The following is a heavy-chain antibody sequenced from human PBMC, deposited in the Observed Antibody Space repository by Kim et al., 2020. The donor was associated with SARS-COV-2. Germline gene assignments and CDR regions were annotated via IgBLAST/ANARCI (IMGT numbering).Heavy chain of an antibody. J-gene: IGHJ4*02. CDR1: GFSFSSKW. V-gene: IGHV3-7*03. CDR3: ARGWEVAGSCDY. Sequence: GGSLRLSCEASGFSFSSKWMSWVRQAPGKGLEWVANINQGGGDKYYVDSVKGRFTISRDNAKNLLSLQMNSLRVEDTAVYYCARGWEVAGSCDYWGQGTLVTVSS. CDR2: INQGGGDK. D-gene: IGHD6-19*01.